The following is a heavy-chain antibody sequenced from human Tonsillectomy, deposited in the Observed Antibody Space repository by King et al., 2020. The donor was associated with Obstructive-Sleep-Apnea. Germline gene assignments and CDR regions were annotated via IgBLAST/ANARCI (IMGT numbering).Heavy chain of an antibody. CDR2: IHYSGIT. J-gene: IGHJ5*02. D-gene: IGHD3-10*01. V-gene: IGHV4-59*01. Sequence: VPLQESGPGLVKPSETLSLTCTVSGGSLSNSYWSWIRQSPGKGLEWIGFIHYSGITNYNPSLKSRVTISMQRSKNQFSLNLRSVIAADTAFYYCARVGHHNWFDPWGQGTLVTVSS. CDR3: ARVGHHNWFDP. CDR1: GGSLSNSY.